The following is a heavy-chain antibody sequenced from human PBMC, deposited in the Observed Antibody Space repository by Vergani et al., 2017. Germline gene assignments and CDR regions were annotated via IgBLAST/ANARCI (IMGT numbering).Heavy chain of an antibody. CDR2: IYSGGST. J-gene: IGHJ6*02. V-gene: IGHV3-66*02. D-gene: IGHD1-26*01. CDR3: ARGVSGSCYYYYGMDV. Sequence: EVQLVESGGGLVQPGGSLRLSCAASGFTVSSNYMSWVRQAPGKGLEWVSVIYSGGSTYYADSVKGRFTISRDNSKNTLYLQMNSLRAEDTAVYYCARGVSGSCYYYYGMDVWGQGTTVTVSS. CDR1: GFTVSSNY.